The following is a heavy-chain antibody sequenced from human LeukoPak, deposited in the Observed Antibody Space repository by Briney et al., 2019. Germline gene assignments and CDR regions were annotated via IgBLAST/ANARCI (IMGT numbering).Heavy chain of an antibody. CDR1: GGTFSSYA. V-gene: IGHV1-69*13. CDR3: AVVVPAAIGAFDI. Sequence: ASVKVSCKASGGTFSSYAISWVRQGPGQGLELEGVIIPIFGTANYAQKFQGRVTITADESTSTAYMELSSLRSGDAAVYYCAVVVPAAIGAFDIWGQRTMVSVSS. CDR2: IIPIFGTA. D-gene: IGHD2-2*02. J-gene: IGHJ3*02.